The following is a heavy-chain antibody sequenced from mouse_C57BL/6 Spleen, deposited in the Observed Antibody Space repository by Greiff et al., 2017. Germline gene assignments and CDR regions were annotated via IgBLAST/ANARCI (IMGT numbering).Heavy chain of an antibody. Sequence: VQLQQPGAELVRPGSSVKLSCKASGYTFTSYWMHWVKQRPIQGLEWIGNIDPSESETHYNQKFKDKATLTVDKSSSTAYMQLSSLTSEDSAVYYCARGGGLYAMDYWGQGTSVTVSS. CDR3: ARGGGLYAMDY. V-gene: IGHV1-52*01. J-gene: IGHJ4*01. CDR1: GYTFTSYW. CDR2: IDPSESET.